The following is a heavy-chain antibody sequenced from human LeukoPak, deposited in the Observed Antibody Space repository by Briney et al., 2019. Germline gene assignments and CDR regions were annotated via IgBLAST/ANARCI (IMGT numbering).Heavy chain of an antibody. CDR2: ISSSSSTI. CDR3: ARAGIVVVIARFDY. D-gene: IGHD2-21*01. J-gene: IGHJ4*02. CDR1: GFTFSSYS. Sequence: GGSLRLSCAASGFTFSSYSMNWVRQAPGKGLEWVSYISSSSSTIYYADSVKGRFTISRDNAKNSLYLQMDSLRAEDTAVYYCARAGIVVVIARFDYWGQETLVTVSS. V-gene: IGHV3-48*01.